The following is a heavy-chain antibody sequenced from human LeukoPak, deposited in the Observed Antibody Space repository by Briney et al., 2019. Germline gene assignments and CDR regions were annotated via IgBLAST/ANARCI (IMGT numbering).Heavy chain of an antibody. CDR1: GHSISSGYY. Sequence: SDTLSLTCTVSGHSISSGYYWGWIRQPPGKGLEWIGSIFHSGRTYYNPSLNSRVTISVDTSKHQFSLKLSSVTAADTAVYYCARASHIAAGDYWGQGTLVTVSS. CDR2: IFHSGRT. V-gene: IGHV4-38-2*02. D-gene: IGHD6-13*01. J-gene: IGHJ4*02. CDR3: ARASHIAAGDY.